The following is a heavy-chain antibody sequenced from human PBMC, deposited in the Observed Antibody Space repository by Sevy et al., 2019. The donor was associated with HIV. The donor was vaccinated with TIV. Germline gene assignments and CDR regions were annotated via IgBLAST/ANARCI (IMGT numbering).Heavy chain of an antibody. CDR3: TTDSYSPGYWGEFDY. CDR2: IKRNKDGGTT. V-gene: IGHV3-15*07. J-gene: IGHJ4*02. CDR1: GLTFTNAW. Sequence: GGSLRLSCAASGLTFTNAWMNWVRQAPGKGLEWVGRIKRNKDGGTTNYPPPVKGRLISSRDDSKSTFFLQMSSMKTEDTALYYCTTDSYSPGYWGEFDYWGQGTLVTVSS. D-gene: IGHD6-13*01.